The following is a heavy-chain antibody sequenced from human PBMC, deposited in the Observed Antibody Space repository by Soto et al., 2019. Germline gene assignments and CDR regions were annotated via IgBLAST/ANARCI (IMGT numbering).Heavy chain of an antibody. J-gene: IGHJ4*02. V-gene: IGHV4-34*02. D-gene: IGHD2-2*01. CDR2: VNHFGTT. CDR1: GGAFSDYH. CDR3: ARGRGPTRRSQPYFDH. Sequence: QVQFQHWGAGLLKPSETVSLTCAVNGGAFSDYHWTWIRQSPGNRRAWIGEVNHFGTTKYNPSLQSRVTISLDTSKNLCSLNLPSVTAADTALYYCARGRGPTRRSQPYFDHWGQGALVSVSS.